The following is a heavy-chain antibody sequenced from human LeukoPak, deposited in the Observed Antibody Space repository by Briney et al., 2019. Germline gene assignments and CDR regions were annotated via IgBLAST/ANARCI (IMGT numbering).Heavy chain of an antibody. J-gene: IGHJ6*03. CDR3: ARGQEQLVLYYYYYMDV. CDR2: MNPNSGNT. CDR1: GYTFTSYD. Sequence: ASVKVSCKASGYTFTSYDINWVRQATGQGLEWMGWMNPNSGNTGYAQKFQGRVTMTRNTSIGTAYMELSSLRSEDTAVYYCARGQEQLVLYYYYYMDVWGKGTTVTVSS. V-gene: IGHV1-8*01. D-gene: IGHD6-6*01.